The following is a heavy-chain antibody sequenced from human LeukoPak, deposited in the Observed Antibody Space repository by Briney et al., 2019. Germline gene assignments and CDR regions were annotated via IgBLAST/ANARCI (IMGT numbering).Heavy chain of an antibody. J-gene: IGHJ4*02. CDR1: GYTFTGYY. V-gene: IGHV1-2*06. Sequence: ASVKVSCKASGYTFTGYYMHWVRQAPGQGLEWMGRINPNSGGTNYAQKFQGRVTMTRDTSISTAYMELSRLRSDDTAVYYCARALYSSSSSSYWGQGTLVTVSS. CDR3: ARALYSSSSSSY. CDR2: INPNSGGT. D-gene: IGHD6-6*01.